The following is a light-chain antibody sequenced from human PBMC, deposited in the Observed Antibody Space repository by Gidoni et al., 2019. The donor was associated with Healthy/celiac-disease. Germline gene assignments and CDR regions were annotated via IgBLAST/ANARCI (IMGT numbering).Light chain of an antibody. V-gene: IGKV4-1*01. CDR3: QQYYSPPYT. J-gene: IGKJ2*01. CDR1: PGVLHGPHNKNY. Sequence: DIVMTQSPDSLAVSLGERATINCKSSPGVLHGPHNKNYLAWYQQKPGQPPKLLIYWASTRESGVPDRFSGSGSGTDFTLTISSLQAEDVAVYYCQQYYSPPYTFGQXTKLEIK. CDR2: WAS.